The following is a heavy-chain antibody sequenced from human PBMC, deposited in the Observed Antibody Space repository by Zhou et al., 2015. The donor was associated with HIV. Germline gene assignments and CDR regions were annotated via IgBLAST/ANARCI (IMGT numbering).Heavy chain of an antibody. CDR2: IVVGSGNT. D-gene: IGHD3-3*01. V-gene: IGHV1-58*01. CDR1: GFTFTSSA. J-gene: IGHJ6*02. Sequence: QMQLVQSGPEVKKPGTSVKVSCKASGFTFTSSAVQWVRQARGQRLEWIGWIVVGSGNTNYAQKFQERVTITRDMSTSTAYMELSSLRSEDTAVYYCAADVGQNYDFWSGYPYGMDVWGQGP. CDR3: AADVGQNYDFWSGYPYGMDV.